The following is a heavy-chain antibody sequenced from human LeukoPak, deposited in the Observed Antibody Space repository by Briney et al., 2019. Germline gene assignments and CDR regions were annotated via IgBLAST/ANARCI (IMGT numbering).Heavy chain of an antibody. Sequence: SETLSLTCNVSGGHIRSYLWAWIRQPPGKGLECIGYVFYSGTTNYNPSLKTRVTISLGPSKDQFSLKLNSVTAADTAVYYCARGGVLSQSSFDVWGQGTVVTVSS. J-gene: IGHJ3*01. D-gene: IGHD3-10*01. V-gene: IGHV4-59*01. CDR3: ARGGVLSQSSFDV. CDR2: VFYSGTT. CDR1: GGHIRSYL.